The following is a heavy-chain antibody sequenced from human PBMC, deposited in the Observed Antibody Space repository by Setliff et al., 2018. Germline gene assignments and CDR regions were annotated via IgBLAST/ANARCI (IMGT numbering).Heavy chain of an antibody. Sequence: ASVKVSCKDSGENFRNYAISWGRQAPGEGLEWMGWISAYNGDTTYTQNLQGRVTLTTDTSTSAAYLELMSLRSDDTAVYYCAISSLSICSGDTCPNAFDIWGQGTMVTVSS. J-gene: IGHJ3*02. CDR3: AISSLSICSGDTCPNAFDI. CDR2: ISAYNGDT. D-gene: IGHD2-15*01. CDR1: GENFRNYA. V-gene: IGHV1-18*01.